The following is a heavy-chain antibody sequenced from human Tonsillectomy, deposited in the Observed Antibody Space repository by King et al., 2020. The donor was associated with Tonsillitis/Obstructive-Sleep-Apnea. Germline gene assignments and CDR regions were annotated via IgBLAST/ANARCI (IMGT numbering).Heavy chain of an antibody. CDR2: IITILGIA. CDR3: AIVTCGYTSGWFGY. D-gene: IGHD6-19*01. V-gene: IGHV1-69*10. J-gene: IGHJ5*01. CDR1: GGTFSSNG. Sequence: VQLVQSGAEVKKPGSSVKVSCKASGGTFSSNGITWVRQAPGQGLEWMGGIITILGIANYAQTFQGRVTITADKSTNTAYMQVSSLRSEDTAVYYCAIVTCGYTSGWFGYWGQGTLVTVSS.